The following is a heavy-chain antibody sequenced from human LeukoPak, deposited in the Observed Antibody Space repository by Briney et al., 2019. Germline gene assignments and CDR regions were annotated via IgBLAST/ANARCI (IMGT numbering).Heavy chain of an antibody. V-gene: IGHV3-74*01. D-gene: IGHD5-18*01. CDR3: AGGVDTAPYNWFDP. Sequence: GGSLRLSCAASGFTFSSYWMHWVRQAPGKGLVWVSRINSDGSSTSYADSVKGRFTISRDNAKNTLYLQMNSLRAEDTAVYYCAGGVDTAPYNWFDPWGQGTLVTVSS. J-gene: IGHJ5*02. CDR2: INSDGSST. CDR1: GFTFSSYW.